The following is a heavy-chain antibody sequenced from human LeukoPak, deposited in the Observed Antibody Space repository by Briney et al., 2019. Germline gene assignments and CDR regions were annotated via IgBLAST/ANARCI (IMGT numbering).Heavy chain of an antibody. J-gene: IGHJ3*02. CDR1: GYTFTSYY. CDR2: INPSGGST. V-gene: IGHV1-46*01. Sequence: GASVKVSCKASGYTFTSYYMHWVRQAPGQGLEWMGIINPSGGSTSYAQKFQGRVTMTRDTSTSTVYMELSSLRSEDTAVYYCARGFTGDSSGSDAFDIWGQGTMVTVSS. CDR3: ARGFTGDSSGSDAFDI. D-gene: IGHD6-19*01.